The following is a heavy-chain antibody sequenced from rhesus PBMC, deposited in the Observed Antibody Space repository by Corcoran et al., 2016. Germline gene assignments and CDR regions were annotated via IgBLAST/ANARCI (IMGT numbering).Heavy chain of an antibody. CDR3: ARSPRGVLVVVASSYFDY. CDR1: GGSTRDRYR. Sequence: QVQLQESGPGVVKPPENLSLTCAGSGGSTRDRYRWSWDRLPPGKGLEWIGYIYGSSTSTNYNPSLKSRVTISKDTSKNQFSLKLSSVTAADTAVYYCARSPRGVLVVVASSYFDYWGQGVLVTVSS. CDR2: IYGSSTST. V-gene: IGHV4S10*01. J-gene: IGHJ4*01. D-gene: IGHD2-21*01.